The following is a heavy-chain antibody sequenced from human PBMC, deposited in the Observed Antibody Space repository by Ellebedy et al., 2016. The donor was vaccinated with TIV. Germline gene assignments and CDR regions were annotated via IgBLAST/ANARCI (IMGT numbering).Heavy chain of an antibody. J-gene: IGHJ2*01. CDR2: IYYSGST. CDR3: ARVASSSWYSGGNYGYFDL. V-gene: IGHV4-4*02. D-gene: IGHD6-13*01. CDR1: CGSISSSNW. Sequence: MPSETLSLTCAVSCGSISSSNWWSWVRQPPGKGLEWIGYIYYSGSTNYNPSLKSRVTISVDTSKNQFSLKLSSVTAADTAVYYCARVASSSWYSGGNYGYFDLWGRGTLVTVSS.